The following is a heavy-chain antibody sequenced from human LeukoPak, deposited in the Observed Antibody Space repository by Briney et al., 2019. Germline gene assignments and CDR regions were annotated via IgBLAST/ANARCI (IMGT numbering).Heavy chain of an antibody. CDR1: GASSTGSNYY. CDR2: IFKSGSA. J-gene: IGHJ4*02. Sequence: PSETLSLTCTVSGASSTGSNYYWTWIRQPAGKGLEWIGRIFKSGSANYNPFLKSRITLSVDMSSNQFFLDLTSVTATDTAVYFCARDSGLVPGPYWGQGILVTVSS. V-gene: IGHV4-61*02. CDR3: ARDSGLVPGPY. D-gene: IGHD6-19*01.